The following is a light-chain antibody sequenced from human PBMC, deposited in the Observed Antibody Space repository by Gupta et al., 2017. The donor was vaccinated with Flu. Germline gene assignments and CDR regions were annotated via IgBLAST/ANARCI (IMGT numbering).Light chain of an antibody. CDR1: QGIGRN. CDR2: VAS. J-gene: IGKJ2*01. V-gene: IGKV1-39*01. CDR3: QQSDSTPYT. Sequence: PSSLSASVGDRVTITCRASQGIGRNSNCHQQKAGRAPQLLISVASELEGRVPSRFSGSASGTDYTLTISLLHPEDFATYCCQQSDSTPYTFGQGTRLEIK.